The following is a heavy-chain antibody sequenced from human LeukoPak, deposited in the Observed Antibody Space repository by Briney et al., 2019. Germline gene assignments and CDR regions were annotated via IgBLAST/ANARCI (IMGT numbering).Heavy chain of an antibody. Sequence: ASVKVSCKASGYTFNDYYIHWVRQAPGQGLEWMGWISAYNGNTNYAQKLQGRVTMTTDTSTSTAYMELRSLRSDDTAVYYCARDYDSSGWYNYYFDYWGQGTLVTVSS. D-gene: IGHD6-19*01. CDR1: GYTFNDYY. CDR3: ARDYDSSGWYNYYFDY. V-gene: IGHV1-18*04. CDR2: ISAYNGNT. J-gene: IGHJ4*02.